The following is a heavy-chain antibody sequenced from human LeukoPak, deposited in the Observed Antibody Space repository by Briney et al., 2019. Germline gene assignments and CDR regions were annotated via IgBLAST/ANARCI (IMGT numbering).Heavy chain of an antibody. D-gene: IGHD1-1*01. Sequence: ASVKVSCKASGYTFIGYYMHWVRQATGQGLEWMGWMNPNSGNTGYAQKFQGRVTITRNTSISTAYMELSSLRSEDTAVYYCARRGVGTHFDYWGQGTLVTVSS. J-gene: IGHJ4*02. V-gene: IGHV1-8*03. CDR1: GYTFIGYY. CDR3: ARRGVGTHFDY. CDR2: MNPNSGNT.